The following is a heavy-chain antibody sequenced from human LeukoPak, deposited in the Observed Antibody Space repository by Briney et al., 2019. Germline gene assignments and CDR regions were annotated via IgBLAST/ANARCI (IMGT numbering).Heavy chain of an antibody. J-gene: IGHJ6*02. CDR3: AREEGYSSSWYRFDYYYYGMDV. CDR1: GFTFSSYA. CDR2: ISYDGSNK. D-gene: IGHD6-13*01. Sequence: GESLRLSCAASGFTFSSYAMHWVRQAPGKGLEWVAVISYDGSNKYYADSVKGRFTISRDNSKSTLYLQMNSLRAEDTAVYYCAREEGYSSSWYRFDYYYYGMDVWGQGTTVTVSS. V-gene: IGHV3-30-3*01.